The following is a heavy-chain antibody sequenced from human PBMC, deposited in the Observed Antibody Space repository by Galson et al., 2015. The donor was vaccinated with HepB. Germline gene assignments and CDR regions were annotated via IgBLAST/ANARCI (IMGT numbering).Heavy chain of an antibody. D-gene: IGHD1-26*01. V-gene: IGHV3-23*01. CDR3: AKEIVPGEWELLPGDY. J-gene: IGHJ4*02. CDR1: GFTLSSDA. Sequence: ALRHRCAVGGFTLSSDAVGCCRPGAGLGRGCVWDNRCSVGSTYYADSVKGRFTISRDNSKNTLYLQMNSLRAEDTAVYYCAKEIVPGEWELLPGDYWGQGTLVTVSS. CDR2: NRCSVGST.